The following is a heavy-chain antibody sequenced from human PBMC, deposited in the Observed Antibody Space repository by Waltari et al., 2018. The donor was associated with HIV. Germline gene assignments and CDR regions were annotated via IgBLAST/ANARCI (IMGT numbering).Heavy chain of an antibody. Sequence: QVQLFESGGGLVNPGGSLRLSCATSGFTFSDHYMTWIRQAPGKGLEWVSYIRSDTYTIYYADSVKGRFTISRDNAKNSLYLQMNRLSVEDTAVYYCARLKYSSGFFDYWGQGALVTVSS. V-gene: IGHV3-11*01. CDR3: ARLKYSSGFFDY. D-gene: IGHD6-19*01. J-gene: IGHJ4*02. CDR2: IRSDTYTI. CDR1: GFTFSDHY.